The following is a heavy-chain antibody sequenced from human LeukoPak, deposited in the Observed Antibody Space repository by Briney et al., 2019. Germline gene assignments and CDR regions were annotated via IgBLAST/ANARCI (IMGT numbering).Heavy chain of an antibody. Sequence: GGSLRLSCAASGFTFSSYSMNWVRQAPGKGLEWVSYISSSSSTIYYADSVKGRFTISRDNAKNSLYLQMNSLRAEDTAVYYCARTYYDILTGYNPYFDYWGQGILVTVSS. CDR3: ARTYYDILTGYNPYFDY. CDR1: GFTFSSYS. CDR2: ISSSSSTI. V-gene: IGHV3-48*01. D-gene: IGHD3-9*01. J-gene: IGHJ4*02.